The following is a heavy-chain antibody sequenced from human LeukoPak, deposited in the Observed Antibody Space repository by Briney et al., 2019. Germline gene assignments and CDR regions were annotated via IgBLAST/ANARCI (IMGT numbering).Heavy chain of an antibody. D-gene: IGHD5-12*01. CDR1: GGSISSYY. J-gene: IGHJ3*02. V-gene: IGHV4-59*01. CDR3: ARPRGYSGYDDAFDI. CDR2: IYYSGST. Sequence: SETLSLTCTVSGGSISSYYWSWIRQPPGKGLEWIGYIYYSGSTNYNPSLKSRVTISVDTSKNQFSLKLSSVTAADTAVYYCARPRGYSGYDDAFDIWGQGTMVTVSS.